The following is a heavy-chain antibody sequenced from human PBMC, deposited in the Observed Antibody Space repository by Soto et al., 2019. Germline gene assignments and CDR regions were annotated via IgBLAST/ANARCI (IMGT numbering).Heavy chain of an antibody. D-gene: IGHD3-10*01. V-gene: IGHV3-23*01. J-gene: IGHJ4*01. CDR1: GFTFSDYG. CDR2: IISSGVDT. Sequence: GGSLRLSRAASGFTFSDYGMTWVRQVAGKGLEWVSTIISSGVDTYYADSMKGRFAISRDNSKNTLYLQMNSLRTDDTAVYYCAKGGGNYHDYWGYGTVVPVSS. CDR3: AKGGGNYHDY.